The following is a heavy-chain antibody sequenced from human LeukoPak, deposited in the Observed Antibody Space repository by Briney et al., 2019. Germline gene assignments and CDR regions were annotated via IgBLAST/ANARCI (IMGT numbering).Heavy chain of an antibody. Sequence: GGSLRLSCAASGFSFGSYSMNWVRQAPGKGLEWVSYISSSSSTIYYADSVKGRFTISRDNAKNSLYLQMNSLGAEDTAVYYCAELGITMIGGVWGKGTTVTISS. CDR2: ISSSSSTI. V-gene: IGHV3-48*04. CDR1: GFSFGSYS. CDR3: AELGITMIGGV. D-gene: IGHD3-10*02. J-gene: IGHJ6*04.